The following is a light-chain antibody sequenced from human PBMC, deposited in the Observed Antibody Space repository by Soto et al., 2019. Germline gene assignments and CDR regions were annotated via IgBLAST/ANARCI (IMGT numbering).Light chain of an antibody. Sequence: DIQLTQSPSFLSASVGDRVTITCRASQDISSYLAWYQQKPGRAPELLIHGAHSLHSGVPSRFSGSGSGTEFSLTISSLQPEDFATYYCQQLNSYPLSFGGGTK. V-gene: IGKV1-9*01. CDR3: QQLNSYPLS. CDR1: QDISSY. J-gene: IGKJ4*01. CDR2: GAH.